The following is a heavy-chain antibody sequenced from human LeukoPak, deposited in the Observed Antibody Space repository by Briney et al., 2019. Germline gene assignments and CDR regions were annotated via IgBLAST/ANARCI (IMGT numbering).Heavy chain of an antibody. CDR3: AKFRAGLELGDAFDI. V-gene: IGHV3-23*01. Sequence: GGSLRLSCAASGFTFSSYAMSWVRQAPGKGLEWVPAISGSGGSTYYADSVKGRFTISRDNSKNTLYLQMNSLRAEDTAVYYCAKFRAGLELGDAFDIWGQGTMVTVSS. D-gene: IGHD6-19*01. CDR1: GFTFSSYA. J-gene: IGHJ3*02. CDR2: ISGSGGST.